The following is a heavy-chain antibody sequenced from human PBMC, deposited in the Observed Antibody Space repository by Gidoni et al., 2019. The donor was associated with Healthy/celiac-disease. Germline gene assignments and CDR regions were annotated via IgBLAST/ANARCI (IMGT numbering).Heavy chain of an antibody. CDR2: ISSSGSTI. D-gene: IGHD2-15*01. CDR3: AGRYCSGGSCYSPFDY. Sequence: QVQLVESGGGLVKPGGSLGLSCAASGFTFRDYYMSWIRQAPGKGLEWVSYISSSGSTIYYADSVKGRFTISRDNAKNSLYRQMNSLRAEDTAVYYCAGRYCSGGSCYSPFDYWGQGTLVTVSS. CDR1: GFTFRDYY. J-gene: IGHJ4*02. V-gene: IGHV3-11*01.